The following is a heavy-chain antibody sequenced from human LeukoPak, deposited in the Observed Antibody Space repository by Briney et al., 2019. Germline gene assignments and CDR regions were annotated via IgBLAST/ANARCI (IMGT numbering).Heavy chain of an antibody. CDR1: GGSISSYY. CDR2: IYTSGST. CDR3: AREPGYSSSWYDPPVYYFDY. Sequence: SETLSLTCTVSGGSISSYYWSWIRQPAGKGLEWIGRIYTSGSTNYNPSLKSRVTMSVDTSKNQFSLKLSSVTAADTAVYYCAREPGYSSSWYDPPVYYFDYWGQGTLVTVSS. J-gene: IGHJ4*02. D-gene: IGHD6-13*01. V-gene: IGHV4-4*07.